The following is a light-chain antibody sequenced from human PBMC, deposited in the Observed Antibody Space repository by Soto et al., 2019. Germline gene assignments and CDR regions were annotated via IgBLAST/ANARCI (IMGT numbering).Light chain of an antibody. CDR2: DVT. CDR3: SSYTSSSTLV. Sequence: QSALTQPASVSGSPGQSITISCTGTSSDVGGYNYVSWYQHHPGKAPKLMIYDVTNRPSGVSDRFSGSKSGNTASLTISGLQAEDEADYYCSSYTSSSTLVFGGGNKVTVL. CDR1: SSDVGGYNY. V-gene: IGLV2-14*03. J-gene: IGLJ2*01.